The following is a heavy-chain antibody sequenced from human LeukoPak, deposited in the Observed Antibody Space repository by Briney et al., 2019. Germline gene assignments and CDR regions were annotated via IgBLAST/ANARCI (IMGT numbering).Heavy chain of an antibody. Sequence: PGRSLRLSCAASGFTFSSYAMHWVRQAPGKGLEWVAVISYDGSNKYYADSVKGRFTISRDNSKNTLSLQMNSLRADDTAVYYCARDGTYGSGRFDYWGQGTLVTVSS. D-gene: IGHD3-10*01. CDR3: ARDGTYGSGRFDY. V-gene: IGHV3-30-3*01. CDR1: GFTFSSYA. CDR2: ISYDGSNK. J-gene: IGHJ4*02.